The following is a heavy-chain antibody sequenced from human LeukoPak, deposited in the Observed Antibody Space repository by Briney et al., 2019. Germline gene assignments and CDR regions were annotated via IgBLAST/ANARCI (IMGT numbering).Heavy chain of an antibody. J-gene: IGHJ4*02. CDR1: GGSISSYY. CDR3: ASVFSGSFDY. V-gene: IGHV4-59*01. D-gene: IGHD3-22*01. Sequence: SETMSLTCTVSGGSISSYYWSWIRQPPGKGLEWIGYIYYSGSTNYNPSLKSRVTISVDTSKNQFSLKLSSVTAADTAVYYCASVFSGSFDYWGQGTLVTVSS. CDR2: IYYSGST.